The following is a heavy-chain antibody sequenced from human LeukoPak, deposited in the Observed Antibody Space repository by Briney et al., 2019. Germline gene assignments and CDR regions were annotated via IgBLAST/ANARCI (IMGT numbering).Heavy chain of an antibody. Sequence: PGGSLRLSCAASGFTVSSNCMSWVRQAPGKGLEWVSVIYSGGTTNYADSVKGRFTISRDNSKNTLFLQMNSLRAEDTAVYYCAKSVPYSGYDCWGQGTMVTVSS. V-gene: IGHV3-53*01. CDR1: GFTVSSNC. D-gene: IGHD5-12*01. CDR3: AKSVPYSGYDC. J-gene: IGHJ3*01. CDR2: IYSGGTT.